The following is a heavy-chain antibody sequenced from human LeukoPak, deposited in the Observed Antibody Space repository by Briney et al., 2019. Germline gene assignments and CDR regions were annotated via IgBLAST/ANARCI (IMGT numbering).Heavy chain of an antibody. D-gene: IGHD6-13*01. CDR2: IIPVCGKA. CDR1: GGTFRSYA. CDR3: ARYSVQQLVGGEFDL. Sequence: GASVKLSCKASGGTFRSYAMSWVRQAPGQGLEWMGGIIPVCGKANYAQKFQGRVTITADESTSTAYMELSSLRSEDTAVYYCARYSVQQLVGGEFDLWGQGTLVTVSS. J-gene: IGHJ5*02. V-gene: IGHV1-69*13.